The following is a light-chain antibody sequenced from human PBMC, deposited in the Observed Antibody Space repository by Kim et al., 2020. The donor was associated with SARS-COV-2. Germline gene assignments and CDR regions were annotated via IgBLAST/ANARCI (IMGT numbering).Light chain of an antibody. V-gene: IGLV3-19*01. Sequence: SSELTQDPAVSVALGQTVRITCQGDSLRSYYASWYQQKPGQAPVLVIYGKNNRPSGIPDRFSGSSSGNTASLTITGAQAEDKADYYCTSRDSSGNHWVFG. CDR2: GKN. CDR3: TSRDSSGNHWV. CDR1: SLRSYY. J-gene: IGLJ3*02.